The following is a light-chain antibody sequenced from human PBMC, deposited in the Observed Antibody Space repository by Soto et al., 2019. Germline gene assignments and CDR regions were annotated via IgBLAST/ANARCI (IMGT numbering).Light chain of an antibody. CDR3: CSYAGSSTDVV. Sequence: QSVLTQPRSVSGSPGQSVAISCTGTSSDVGSHNLVSWYQQHPGRAPKLMIYDVNKRPSGIPDRFSGSKSGNTASLTISGLLPEDEADYYCCSYAGSSTDVVFGGGTKLTVL. J-gene: IGLJ2*01. CDR1: SSDVGSHNL. V-gene: IGLV2-11*01. CDR2: DVN.